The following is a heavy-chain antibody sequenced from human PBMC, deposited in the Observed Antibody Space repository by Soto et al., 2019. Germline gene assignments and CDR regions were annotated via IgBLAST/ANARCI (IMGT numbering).Heavy chain of an antibody. D-gene: IGHD5-12*01. CDR3: ARHSYSGYVRYFDY. J-gene: IGHJ4*02. CDR2: IYYSGST. Sequence: SETLSLTCTVSGGSISSYYWSWIRQPPGKGLEWIGYIYYSGSTNYNPSLKSRVTISVDTSKNQFSLKLSSVTAADTAVYYCARHSYSGYVRYFDYWGQGTLVTVSS. CDR1: GGSISSYY. V-gene: IGHV4-59*08.